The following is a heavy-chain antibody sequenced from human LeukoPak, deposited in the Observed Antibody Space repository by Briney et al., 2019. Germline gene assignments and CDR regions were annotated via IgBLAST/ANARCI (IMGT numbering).Heavy chain of an antibody. Sequence: SETLSLTCAVYGGSFSGYYWSWIRQPPGKGLEWIGAINHSGSTNYNPSLKSRVTISVDTSKNQLSLKLSSVTAADTAVYYCARGPRMVRGVIYYYYYYGMDVWGKGTTVTVSS. CDR1: GGSFSGYY. J-gene: IGHJ6*04. CDR3: ARGPRMVRGVIYYYYYYGMDV. V-gene: IGHV4-34*01. CDR2: INHSGST. D-gene: IGHD3-10*01.